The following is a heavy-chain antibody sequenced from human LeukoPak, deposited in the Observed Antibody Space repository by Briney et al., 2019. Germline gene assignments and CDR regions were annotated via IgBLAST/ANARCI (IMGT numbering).Heavy chain of an antibody. J-gene: IGHJ4*02. CDR3: AKANGGKKYFDY. D-gene: IGHD4-23*01. V-gene: IGHV3-33*06. CDR2: IWYDGSNK. Sequence: GGSLRLSCAASGFTFSSYGMHWVRQAPGKGLEWVAVIWYDGSNKYYADSVKGRFTISRDNSKNTLYLQMNSLRAEDTAVYYCAKANGGKKYFDYWGQGTLVTVSS. CDR1: GFTFSSYG.